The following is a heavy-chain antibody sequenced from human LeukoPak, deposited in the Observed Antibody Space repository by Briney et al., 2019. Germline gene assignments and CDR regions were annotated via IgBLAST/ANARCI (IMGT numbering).Heavy chain of an antibody. Sequence: GGSLRLSCAASGFTFSSYGMHWVRQAPGKGLEWVAFIRYDGSNKYYADSVKGRFTISRDNSKNTLYLQMNSLRAEDTAVYYCARASISRIEGYYYYMDVWGKGTTVTISS. D-gene: IGHD1-14*01. CDR2: IRYDGSNK. J-gene: IGHJ6*03. CDR1: GFTFSSYG. CDR3: ARASISRIEGYYYYMDV. V-gene: IGHV3-30*02.